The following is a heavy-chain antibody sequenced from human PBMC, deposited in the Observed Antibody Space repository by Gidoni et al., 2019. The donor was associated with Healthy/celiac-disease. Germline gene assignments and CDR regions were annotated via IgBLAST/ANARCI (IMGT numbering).Heavy chain of an antibody. CDR3: ARRRFLEWLFASWFDP. CDR1: GGSFSGYY. D-gene: IGHD3-3*01. Sequence: QVQLQQWGAGLLKPSETLSLTCAVYGGSFSGYYWSWIRQPPGKGLEWIGEINHSGSTNYNPSLKSRVTISVDTSKNQFSLKLSSVTAADTAVYYCARRRFLEWLFASWFDPWGQGTLVTVSS. CDR2: INHSGST. J-gene: IGHJ5*02. V-gene: IGHV4-34*01.